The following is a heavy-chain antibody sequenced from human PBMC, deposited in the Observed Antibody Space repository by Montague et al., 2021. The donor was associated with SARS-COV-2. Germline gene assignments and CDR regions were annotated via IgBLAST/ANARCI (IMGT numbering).Heavy chain of an antibody. V-gene: IGHV4-39*02. J-gene: IGHJ2*01. D-gene: IGHD6-19*01. CDR2: IYYSGTT. CDR3: AREEAGDWYFDL. Sequence: IYYSGTTFYNPSLRSRVTMSVDTSKNQFSLRLSSVTAADTAVFYCAREEAGDWYFDLWGRGTLVIVS.